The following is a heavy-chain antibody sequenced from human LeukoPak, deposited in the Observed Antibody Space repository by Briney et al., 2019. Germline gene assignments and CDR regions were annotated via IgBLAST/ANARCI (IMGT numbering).Heavy chain of an antibody. Sequence: EASVKVSCKASGGTFSSYAISWVRQAPGQGLEWMGGIIPIFGTANYAQKFQGRVTITADESTSTAYMELSSLRSEDTAVYYCAREGGVVLMVYAPNTGWFDPWGQGTLVTVSS. J-gene: IGHJ5*02. CDR2: IIPIFGTA. V-gene: IGHV1-69*13. D-gene: IGHD2-8*01. CDR3: AREGGVVLMVYAPNTGWFDP. CDR1: GGTFSSYA.